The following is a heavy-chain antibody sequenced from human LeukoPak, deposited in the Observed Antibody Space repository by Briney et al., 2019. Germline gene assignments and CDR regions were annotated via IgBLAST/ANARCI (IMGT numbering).Heavy chain of an antibody. J-gene: IGHJ6*03. CDR1: GGTFSSYA. CDR2: IIPIFGTA. CDR3: ARGPKQLVRPYYYYMDV. Sequence: SVKVSCKASGGTFSSYAISWVRQAPGQGLEWMGGIIPIFGTANYAQKFQGRVTITTDESTSTAYMELSSLRSEDTAVYYCARGPKQLVRPYYYYMDVWGKGTTVAVSS. V-gene: IGHV1-69*05. D-gene: IGHD6-6*01.